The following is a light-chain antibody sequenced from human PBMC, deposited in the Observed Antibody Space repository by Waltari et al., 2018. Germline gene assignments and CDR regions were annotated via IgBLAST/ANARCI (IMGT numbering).Light chain of an antibody. CDR1: HSLIDTDGHTY. V-gene: IGKV2-30*01. Sequence: VLMTQSPLSLPITPGPPASISCRSNHSLIDTDGHTYLSWFQQKRGQPPRRPISEVSNQDSGVPDRFSGTGAGTDFTLKIDSVEAEDVGVYYGGQGTHLPCTFGPGTKLDIK. CDR3: GQGTHLPCT. J-gene: IGKJ3*01. CDR2: EVS.